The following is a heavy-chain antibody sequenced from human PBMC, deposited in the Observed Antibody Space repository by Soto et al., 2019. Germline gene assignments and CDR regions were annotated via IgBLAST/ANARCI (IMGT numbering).Heavy chain of an antibody. D-gene: IGHD5-18*01. V-gene: IGHV5-10-1*01. CDR2: IDPSDSYT. CDR1: GYSLTSYW. J-gene: IGHJ6*02. Sequence: PGETLKISCKGSGYSLTSYWISWVRQMPGKGLEWMGRIDPSDSYTNYSPSFQGHVTISADKSISTAYLQWSSLKASDTAMYYCAASGYSYGSLPNYYYYGMDVWGQGTTVTVSS. CDR3: AASGYSYGSLPNYYYYGMDV.